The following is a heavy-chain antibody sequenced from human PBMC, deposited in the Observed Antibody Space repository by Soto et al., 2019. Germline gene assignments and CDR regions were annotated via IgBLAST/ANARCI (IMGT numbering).Heavy chain of an antibody. Sequence: QVQLRESGPGLVKPSGTLFLTCAVSSGSVNSSNGWSWVRQPPGKGLEWIGEIYHGGSANYNPSLRSRVTMSVDKSKNQVFLQLCSVTAAATAVYYCARGPAAAGNFDYWGQGTLVTVSS. J-gene: IGHJ4*02. CDR2: IYHGGSA. CDR1: SGSVNSSNG. D-gene: IGHD6-13*01. CDR3: ARGPAAAGNFDY. V-gene: IGHV4-4*02.